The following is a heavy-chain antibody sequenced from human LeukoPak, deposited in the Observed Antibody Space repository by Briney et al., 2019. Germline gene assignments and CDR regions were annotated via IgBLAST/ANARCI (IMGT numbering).Heavy chain of an antibody. CDR1: GGSISSSSYY. V-gene: IGHV4-39*01. Sequence: SETLSLTCTVSGGSISSSSYYWGWIRQPPGKGLEWIGRIFYSGSTYYNPSLKSRVTISVDTSKNQFSLKLSSVTAADTAVYYCARVHEYYDILTGYDNYYGMDVWGQGTTVTVSS. CDR3: ARVHEYYDILTGYDNYYGMDV. D-gene: IGHD3-9*01. J-gene: IGHJ6*02. CDR2: IFYSGST.